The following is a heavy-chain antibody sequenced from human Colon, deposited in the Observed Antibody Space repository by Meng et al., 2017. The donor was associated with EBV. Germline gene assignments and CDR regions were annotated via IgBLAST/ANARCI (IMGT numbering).Heavy chain of an antibody. CDR3: ASSDCSGGTCYLDC. V-gene: IGHV4-34*01. J-gene: IGHJ4*02. Sequence: QVELQQWGAGLLQPSETLSLTCTVYGVSFSDSYWTWIRQPPGKGLEWIGEINHVGSTTYNPSLKSRVTISVDTSKNQFSLKLSSVTAADAAVYYCASSDCSGGTCYLDCWGQGTLVTVSS. CDR1: GVSFSDSY. D-gene: IGHD2-15*01. CDR2: INHVGST.